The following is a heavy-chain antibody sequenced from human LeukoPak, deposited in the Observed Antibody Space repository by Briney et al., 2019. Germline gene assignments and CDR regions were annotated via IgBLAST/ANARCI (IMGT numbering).Heavy chain of an antibody. CDR3: ARDMSSGYNWFDP. CDR2: INTDGSST. Sequence: GGSLRLSCAASGFTFSSYWMHWVRQAPGKGLVWVSRINTDGSSTSYADSVKGRFTISRDNAKNTLYLQMNSLRAEDTAVYYRARDMSSGYNWFDPWGQGTLVTVSS. D-gene: IGHD3-22*01. CDR1: GFTFSSYW. J-gene: IGHJ5*02. V-gene: IGHV3-74*01.